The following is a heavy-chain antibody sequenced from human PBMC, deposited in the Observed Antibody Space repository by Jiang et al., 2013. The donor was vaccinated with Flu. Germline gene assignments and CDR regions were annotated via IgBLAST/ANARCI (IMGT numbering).Heavy chain of an antibody. CDR3: ATRRSGGSYLSR. J-gene: IGHJ4*02. D-gene: IGHD1-26*01. V-gene: IGHV1-24*01. CDR2: FDPEDGET. CDR1: GYTLTELS. Sequence: GAEVKKPGASVKVSCKVSGYTLTELSMHWVRQAPGKGLEWMGGFDPEDGETVYAQKFQGRVTITADTSTDTAYMELSSLRSEDTAVFYCATRRSGGSYLSRWGQGTLVTVSS.